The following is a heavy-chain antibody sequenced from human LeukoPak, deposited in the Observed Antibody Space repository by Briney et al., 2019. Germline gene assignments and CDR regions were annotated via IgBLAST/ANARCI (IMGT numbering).Heavy chain of an antibody. Sequence: SETLSLTCAVYGGSISSSSYYRGWIRQPPGKGLEWIGSIYYSGSTYYNPSLKSRVTISVDTSKNQFSLKLSSVTAADTAVYYCASINPTIDYSLDYWGQGTLVTVSS. CDR1: GGSISSSSYY. V-gene: IGHV4-39*01. D-gene: IGHD4-11*01. CDR2: IYYSGST. CDR3: ASINPTIDYSLDY. J-gene: IGHJ4*02.